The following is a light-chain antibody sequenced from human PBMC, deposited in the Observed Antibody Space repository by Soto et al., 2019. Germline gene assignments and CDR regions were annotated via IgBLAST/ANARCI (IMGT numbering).Light chain of an antibody. J-gene: IGKJ5*01. CDR1: QDIAKN. Sequence: IQMTQSPSSLSASVGDRVTITCQASQDIAKNLNLYQQKPGKAPKLLIYDASSLQTGVPSRFSGSGSAPKFTFPISSLQSADNATYYCQQYDHLLAITCGQGTRLEIK. CDR2: DAS. V-gene: IGKV1-33*01. CDR3: QQYDHLLAIT.